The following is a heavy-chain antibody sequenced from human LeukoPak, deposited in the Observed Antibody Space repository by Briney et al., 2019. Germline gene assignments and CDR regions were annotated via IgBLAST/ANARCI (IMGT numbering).Heavy chain of an antibody. Sequence: PGGSLRLSCAASGFTFSSYGMHWVRQAPGKGLEWVAFIRYDGSNKYYADSVKGRFTIPRDNSKNTLYLQMNSLRAEDTAVYYCAKDRRYCTNGVCQLDLGVDYWGQGTLVTVSS. CDR2: IRYDGSNK. CDR3: AKDRRYCTNGVCQLDLGVDY. V-gene: IGHV3-30*02. CDR1: GFTFSSYG. D-gene: IGHD2-8*01. J-gene: IGHJ4*02.